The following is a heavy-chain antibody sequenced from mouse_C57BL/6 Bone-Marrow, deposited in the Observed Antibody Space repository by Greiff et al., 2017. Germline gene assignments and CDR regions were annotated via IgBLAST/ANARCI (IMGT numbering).Heavy chain of an antibody. CDR3: AKRGDAYAMDY. CDR1: GFSLTSYG. Sequence: QVQLQQSGPGLVQPSQSLSITCTVSGFSLTSYGVHWVRQSPGKGLEWLGVIWRGGSTDYNEAFMSRLSITKDNSKSQVFFKMNSLQADDTAIYYCAKRGDAYAMDYWGQGTSVTVSS. V-gene: IGHV2-5*01. CDR2: IWRGGST. D-gene: IGHD3-3*01. J-gene: IGHJ4*01.